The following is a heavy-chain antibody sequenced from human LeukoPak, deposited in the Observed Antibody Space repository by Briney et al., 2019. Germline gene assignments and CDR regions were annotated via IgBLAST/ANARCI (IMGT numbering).Heavy chain of an antibody. V-gene: IGHV3-74*01. CDR2: INSDGSST. J-gene: IGHJ4*02. CDR3: VRRISGSNDY. Sequence: GGSLRLSCAASGVTLSTYWFHWVRQGPGKGLVWVSRINSDGSSTTYADSVKGRFTISRDNAKNTLYLQMNSLRAEDTAVYYCVRRISGSNDYWGQGTLVTVSS. D-gene: IGHD1-20*01. CDR1: GVTLSTYW.